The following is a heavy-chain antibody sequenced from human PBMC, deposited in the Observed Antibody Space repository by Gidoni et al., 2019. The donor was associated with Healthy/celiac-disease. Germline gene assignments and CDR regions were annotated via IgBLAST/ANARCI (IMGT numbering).Heavy chain of an antibody. CDR2: IYTSGST. D-gene: IGHD6-19*01. CDR1: SISSGSYY. V-gene: IGHV4-61*02. Sequence: SISSGSYYWSWIRQPAGKGLEWIGRIYTSGSTNYNPSLKSRVTISVDTSKNQFSLKLSSVTAADTAVYYCARVSGVAATRWFDPWGQGTLVTVSS. CDR3: ARVSGVAATRWFDP. J-gene: IGHJ5*02.